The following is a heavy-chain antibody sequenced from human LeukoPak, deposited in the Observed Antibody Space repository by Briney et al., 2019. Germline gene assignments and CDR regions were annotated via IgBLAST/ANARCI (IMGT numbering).Heavy chain of an antibody. CDR2: IRYDGTKQ. D-gene: IGHD2-21*01. Sequence: GGSLRLSCAMSGFTFNTYAMHWVRQAPGKGLEWVAYIRYDGTKQYYGDSVKGRFTISRDNAKNSLYLQMNSLRAEDTAVYYCARDELQFDYWGQGTLVTVSS. CDR3: ARDELQFDY. CDR1: GFTFNTYA. J-gene: IGHJ4*02. V-gene: IGHV3-30*02.